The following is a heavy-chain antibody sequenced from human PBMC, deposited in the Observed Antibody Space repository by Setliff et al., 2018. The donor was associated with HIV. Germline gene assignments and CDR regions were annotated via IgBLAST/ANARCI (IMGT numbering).Heavy chain of an antibody. CDR3: ATTTIFEVPRYYYYYMDV. Sequence: SETLSLTCTVAGGSISSYYWSWIRQPPGKGLEWIGYIYRTGSTKYNPSLKSRVTISVDTSKNQFSLKLSSLTAADTAVYYCATTTIFEVPRYYYYYMDVWVKGTTVTVSS. V-gene: IGHV4-59*08. J-gene: IGHJ6*03. CDR1: GGSISSYY. CDR2: IYRTGST. D-gene: IGHD3-3*01.